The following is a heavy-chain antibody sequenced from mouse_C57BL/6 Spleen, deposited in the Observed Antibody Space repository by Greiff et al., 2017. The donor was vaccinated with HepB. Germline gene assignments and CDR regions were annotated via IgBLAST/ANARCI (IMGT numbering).Heavy chain of an antibody. J-gene: IGHJ4*01. D-gene: IGHD3-3*01. CDR1: GYTFTSYW. CDR3: ARRADAMDY. CDR2: IDPSDSET. Sequence: QVQLQQPGAELVRPGSSVKLSCKASGYTFTSYWMHWVKQRPIQGLEWIGNIDPSDSETNYNQKFKDKATLTVDKSSSTAYMQLSSLTSEDSAVYYCARRADAMDYWGQGTSVTVSS. V-gene: IGHV1-52*01.